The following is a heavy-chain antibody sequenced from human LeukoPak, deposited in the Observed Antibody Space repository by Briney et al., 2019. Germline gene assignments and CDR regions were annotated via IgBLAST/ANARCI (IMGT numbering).Heavy chain of an antibody. V-gene: IGHV4-34*01. D-gene: IGHD5-24*01. J-gene: IGHJ3*02. CDR2: INHSGST. Sequence: SETLSLTCTVSGGSINSYYWSWIRQPPGKGLEWIGEINHSGSTNYNPSLKSRVTISVDTSKNQFSLKLSSVTAADTAVYYCARGRGRWLQYAFDIWGQGTMVTVSS. CDR1: GGSINSYY. CDR3: ARGRGRWLQYAFDI.